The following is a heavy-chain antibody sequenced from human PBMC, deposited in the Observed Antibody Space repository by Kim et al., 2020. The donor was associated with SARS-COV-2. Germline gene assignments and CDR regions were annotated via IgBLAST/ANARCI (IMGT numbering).Heavy chain of an antibody. CDR2: ISSSGSTI. CDR1: RFTFSDYY. V-gene: IGHV3-11*01. CDR3: ARLSLAGDYGSVDYYYGLDV. Sequence: GGSLRLSCAASRFTFSDYYMSWIRQAPGKGLEWVSYISSSGSTIYYADSVKGRFTISRDNAKNSLYLQMNSLRAEDTAVYYCARLSLAGDYGSVDYYYGLDVWGQGTTVTVSS. D-gene: IGHD4-17*01. J-gene: IGHJ6*02.